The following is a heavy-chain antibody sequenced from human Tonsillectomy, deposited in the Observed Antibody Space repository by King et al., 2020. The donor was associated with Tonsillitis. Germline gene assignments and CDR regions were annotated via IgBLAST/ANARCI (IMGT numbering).Heavy chain of an antibody. CDR2: MNEDGSIK. Sequence: EVQLVESGGGLVQPGESLRLSCAASGFTFGNYWMTWVRQAPGKGLEWVANMNEDGSIKYYVDSVRGRFSISRDNAKNSLYLQMNSLRAEDTALYYCARGDSNSGDYWGQGTLVTVSS. CDR3: ARGDSNSGDY. CDR1: GFTFGNYW. V-gene: IGHV3-7*03. D-gene: IGHD6-6*01. J-gene: IGHJ4*02.